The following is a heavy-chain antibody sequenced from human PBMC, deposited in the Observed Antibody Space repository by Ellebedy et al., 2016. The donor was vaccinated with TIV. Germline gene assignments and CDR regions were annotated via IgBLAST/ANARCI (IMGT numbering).Heavy chain of an antibody. Sequence: GESLKISCAASGFTFSSYSMNWVRQAPGKGLEWVSSISSSSSYIYYADSVKGRFTISRDNAKNSPYLQMNSLRAEDTAVYYCARAVMVRGVIRYYFDYWGQGTLVTVSS. V-gene: IGHV3-21*01. CDR1: GFTFSSYS. CDR2: ISSSSSYI. J-gene: IGHJ4*02. CDR3: ARAVMVRGVIRYYFDY. D-gene: IGHD3-10*01.